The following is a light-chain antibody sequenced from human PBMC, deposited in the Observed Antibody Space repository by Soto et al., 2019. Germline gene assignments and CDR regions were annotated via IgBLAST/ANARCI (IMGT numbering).Light chain of an antibody. Sequence: QSALTQPRSVSGSPGQSVTISCTGTSSDVGGYNYVSWYQQHPGKAPKLMIYDVSKRPSGVPDRFSRSKSGNAASLPISGLQAEYEADYYCCSYAGSAYVFGTVTKLTVL. CDR3: CSYAGSAYV. J-gene: IGLJ1*01. CDR1: SSDVGGYNY. CDR2: DVS. V-gene: IGLV2-11*01.